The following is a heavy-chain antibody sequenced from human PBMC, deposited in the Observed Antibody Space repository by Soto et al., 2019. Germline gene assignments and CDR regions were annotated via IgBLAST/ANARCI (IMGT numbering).Heavy chain of an antibody. CDR2: ISDYNGHT. Sequence: QVQLVQSGAEVKKPGASVQVSCKASGYTFTSYGITWVRQAPGQGLEWMGWISDYNGHTNYAQKLQGRVTITTDTATLTAYMEVRSLSSDDTAVYYCAGGISVAQEPIDFWGQGTLVTVAS. V-gene: IGHV1-18*01. D-gene: IGHD6-19*01. J-gene: IGHJ4*02. CDR1: GYTFTSYG. CDR3: AGGISVAQEPIDF.